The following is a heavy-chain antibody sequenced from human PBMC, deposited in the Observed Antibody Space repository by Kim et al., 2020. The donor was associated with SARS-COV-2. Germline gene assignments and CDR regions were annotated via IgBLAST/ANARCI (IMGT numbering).Heavy chain of an antibody. Sequence: GGSLRLSCAASGFTFSSYGMHWVRQAPGKGLEWVAVIWYDGSNKYYADSVKGRFTISRDNSKNTLYLQMNSLRAEDTAVYYCAKDLAGIPLYYYYYGMDVWGQGTTVTVSS. V-gene: IGHV3-33*06. CDR2: IWYDGSNK. CDR3: AKDLAGIPLYYYYYGMDV. J-gene: IGHJ6*02. CDR1: GFTFSSYG. D-gene: IGHD6-19*01.